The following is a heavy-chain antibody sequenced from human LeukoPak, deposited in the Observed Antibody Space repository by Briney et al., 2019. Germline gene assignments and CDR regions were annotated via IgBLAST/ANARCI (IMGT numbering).Heavy chain of an antibody. CDR3: ARDRITVTGSTWFDP. D-gene: IGHD6-19*01. V-gene: IGHV3-23*01. Sequence: GGSLRLSCAASGFTFSSYAMTWVRQAPGKGLEWVSAISGSGVYAYYADSVKGRFSISRDNAKNSLYLQMNSLTAEDTAVYYCARDRITVTGSTWFDPWGQGTQVTVSS. CDR2: ISGSGVYA. CDR1: GFTFSSYA. J-gene: IGHJ5*02.